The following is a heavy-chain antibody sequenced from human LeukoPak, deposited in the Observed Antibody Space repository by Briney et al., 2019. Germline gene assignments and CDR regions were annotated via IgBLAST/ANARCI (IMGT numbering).Heavy chain of an antibody. D-gene: IGHD4-11*01. J-gene: IGHJ4*02. CDR3: ARLGVTTGFDY. V-gene: IGHV3-11*04. CDR1: AFTFGDYY. Sequence: GGSLRLSCTASAFTFGDYYMTWVRQAPGKGLEWLSYIGGTGSPIYYADSLKGRFTISRDNAKKSLFLQMNSLRAEDTDIYYCARLGVTTGFDYWGPVTLVTVSS. CDR2: IGGTGSPI.